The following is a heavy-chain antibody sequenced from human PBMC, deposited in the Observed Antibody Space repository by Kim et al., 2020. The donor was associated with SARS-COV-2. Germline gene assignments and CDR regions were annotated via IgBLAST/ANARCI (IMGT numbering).Heavy chain of an antibody. D-gene: IGHD2-2*01. CDR1: GGSISSYY. Sequence: SETLSLTCSVSGGSISSYYWSWIRQPPGKGLEWIGYIYYSGSTNYNPSLKSRVTISVDTSKNQFSLKLSSVTAVDTAVYYCARVALGYCSSTSCHKGFDPWGQGTLVTVSS. CDR2: IYYSGST. J-gene: IGHJ5*02. V-gene: IGHV4-59*01. CDR3: ARVALGYCSSTSCHKGFDP.